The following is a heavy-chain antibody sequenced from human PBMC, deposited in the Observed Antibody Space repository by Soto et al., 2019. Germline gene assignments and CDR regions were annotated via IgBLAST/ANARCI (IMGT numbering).Heavy chain of an antibody. V-gene: IGHV5-51*01. Sequence: GESLKISCRAAGGRFPVDGGGWVRQFTGKGLAWMGFVYPSDSDTRYSPSFQGQVTRSADKSINTAYLQWDSLKASDTAIYECVRLMLVAAPEGWFDPSGQGTRVNLS. J-gene: IGHJ5*02. CDR1: GGRFPVDG. CDR2: VYPSDSDT. CDR3: VRLMLVAAPEGWFDP. D-gene: IGHD2-15*01.